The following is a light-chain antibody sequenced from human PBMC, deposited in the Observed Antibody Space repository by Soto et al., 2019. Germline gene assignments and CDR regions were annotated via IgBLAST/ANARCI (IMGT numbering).Light chain of an antibody. V-gene: IGLV2-14*01. CDR1: SSDVGGYKY. Sequence: QSALTQPASVSGSPGQSITFSCTGTSSDVGGYKYVSWYQQHPGKAPKLMIYDVTSRPSGISNRFSGSKSGNTAFLIISGLQAEDEADYYCISYTSSDTYVFGTGTKVTVL. J-gene: IGLJ1*01. CDR2: DVT. CDR3: ISYTSSDTYV.